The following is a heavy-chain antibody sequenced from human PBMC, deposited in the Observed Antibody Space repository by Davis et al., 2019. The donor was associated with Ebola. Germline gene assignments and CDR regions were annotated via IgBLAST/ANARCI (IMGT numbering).Heavy chain of an antibody. CDR2: IIPIFGTA. V-gene: IGHV1-69*13. Sequence: SVTVSCKASGGTFSTYAISWVRQAPGQGLEWMGGIIPIFGTANYAQKFQGRVTITADESTSTAYMELSSLRSEDTAVYYCARGGTHDNSGYQGFEYWGQGTLVTVSS. CDR1: GGTFSTYA. D-gene: IGHD3-22*01. CDR3: ARGGTHDNSGYQGFEY. J-gene: IGHJ4*02.